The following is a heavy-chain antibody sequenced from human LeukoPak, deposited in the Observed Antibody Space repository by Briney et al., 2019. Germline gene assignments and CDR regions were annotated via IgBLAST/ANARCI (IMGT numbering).Heavy chain of an antibody. CDR1: GFTFSNYW. Sequence: GGSLRLSCAASGFTFSNYWMSWVRQAPGKGLEWVSSISTASSYIYYADSMKGRFTISRDNAKNSLYLQMNSLRAEDTAVYYCATYSSDFGRLDPWGQGTQVTVSS. CDR2: ISTASSYI. V-gene: IGHV3-21*01. J-gene: IGHJ5*02. CDR3: ATYSSDFGRLDP. D-gene: IGHD3-22*01.